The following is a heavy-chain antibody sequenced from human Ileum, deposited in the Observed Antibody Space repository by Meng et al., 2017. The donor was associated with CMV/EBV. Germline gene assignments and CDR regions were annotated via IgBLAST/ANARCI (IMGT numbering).Heavy chain of an antibody. V-gene: IGHV1-18*01. Sequence: QVQLVPSESEVKKPGASVKVSCKTSGDPLTNSGITWVRQAPGQGLEWMGWINTYNDNSNSAQKFQDRFTMTKDTSTRTAHMELRSLTSDDTAVYYCARVQLSGVFDYWGQGTLVTVSS. D-gene: IGHD1-26*01. CDR3: ARVQLSGVFDY. J-gene: IGHJ4*02. CDR2: INTYNDNS. CDR1: GDPLTNSG.